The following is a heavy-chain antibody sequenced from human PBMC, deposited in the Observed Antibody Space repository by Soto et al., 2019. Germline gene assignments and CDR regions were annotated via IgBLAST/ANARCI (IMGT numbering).Heavy chain of an antibody. D-gene: IGHD4-4*01. V-gene: IGHV3-74*01. J-gene: IGHJ4*02. CDR2: IDSDGSST. CDR1: GFTFSSYW. CDR3: ARGPHYSNLDY. Sequence: PGGSLRLSCAASGFTFSSYWMHWVRQVPGKGLVWVSHIDSDGSSTTYADSVKGRFTISRDNSKNTLYLQMNSLRAEDTAVYYCARGPHYSNLDYWGQGTLVTVSS.